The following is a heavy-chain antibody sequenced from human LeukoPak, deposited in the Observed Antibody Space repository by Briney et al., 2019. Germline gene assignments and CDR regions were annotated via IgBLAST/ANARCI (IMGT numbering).Heavy chain of an antibody. CDR3: ARRSYDFWSGYFDY. CDR1: GYRFTNYW. D-gene: IGHD3-3*01. CDR2: ISPDDSDT. Sequence: GESLKISCQGSGYRFTNYWIGWVRQMPGKGLEWMGIISPDDSDTTYSPSFQGQVTISADKSISTAYLQWSSLKASDTAIYYCARRSYDFWSGYFDYWGQGTLVTVSS. J-gene: IGHJ4*01. V-gene: IGHV5-51*01.